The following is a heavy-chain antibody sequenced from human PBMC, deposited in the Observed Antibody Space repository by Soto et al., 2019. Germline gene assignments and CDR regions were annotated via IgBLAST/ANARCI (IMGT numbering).Heavy chain of an antibody. CDR1: GYTFTSYY. D-gene: IGHD2-15*01. V-gene: IGHV1-46*01. J-gene: IGHJ4*02. CDR2: VNPSGGST. CDR3: ARVWRLGYCSGGSCYVLGY. Sequence: ASVKVSCKASGYTFTSYYMHWVRQAPGQGLEWMGIVNPSGGSTSYAQKFQGRVTMTRDTSTSTVYMELSSLRSEDTAVYYCARVWRLGYCSGGSCYVLGYWGQGTLVTVSS.